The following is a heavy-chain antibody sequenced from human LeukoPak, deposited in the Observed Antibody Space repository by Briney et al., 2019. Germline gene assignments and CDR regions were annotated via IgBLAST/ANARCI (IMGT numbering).Heavy chain of an antibody. CDR3: AKDMDPYGDYEGSAFDI. Sequence: GGSLRLSCAASGFTFSSYAMSWVRQAPGKGLGWVSAISGSGGSTYYADSVKGRFTLSRDNSKNTLYLQMNSLRAEDTAVYYCAKDMDPYGDYEGSAFDIWGQGTMVTVSS. CDR2: ISGSGGST. J-gene: IGHJ3*02. D-gene: IGHD4-17*01. V-gene: IGHV3-23*01. CDR1: GFTFSSYA.